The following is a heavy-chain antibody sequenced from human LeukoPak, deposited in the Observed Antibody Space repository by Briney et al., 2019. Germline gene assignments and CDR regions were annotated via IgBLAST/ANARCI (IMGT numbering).Heavy chain of an antibody. V-gene: IGHV3-21*01. CDR3: ARGEYGSGSYHIDY. CDR2: ITSDSRYI. CDR1: GFTFSSYN. Sequence: GGSLRLSCAASGFTFSSYNMNWVRQAPGKGLEWVSSITSDSRYIYYADSVKGRFTISRDNAKNSLYLQMNSLRAEDTAVYYCARGEYGSGSYHIDYWGQGTLVTVSS. J-gene: IGHJ4*02. D-gene: IGHD3-10*01.